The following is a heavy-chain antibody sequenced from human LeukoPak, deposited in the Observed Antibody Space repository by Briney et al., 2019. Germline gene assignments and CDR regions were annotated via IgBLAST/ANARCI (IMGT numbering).Heavy chain of an antibody. Sequence: GLSLRLSCAASGFTFSSYVMHWVRQAPGKGLEWVAVTWYDGTNKYFADSVRGRFTISRDNAKNSLYLQMKSLRGEDTAVYYCARDQWRLFDYWGQGTLVTVSS. CDR3: ARDQWRLFDY. V-gene: IGHV3-33*03. CDR2: TWYDGTNK. D-gene: IGHD2-21*02. J-gene: IGHJ4*02. CDR1: GFTFSSYV.